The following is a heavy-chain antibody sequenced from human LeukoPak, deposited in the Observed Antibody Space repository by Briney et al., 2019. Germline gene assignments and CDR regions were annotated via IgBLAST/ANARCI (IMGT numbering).Heavy chain of an antibody. CDR3: ARDGWNDRMRVGWFDP. V-gene: IGHV1-2*02. Sequence: ASLKVSFKASGYTFTGYYMHWVRQAPGQGLEWMGWINPNSGGTNYAQKFQGRVIMTRDTSISTVYMELSRLRSEDTAVYYCARDGWNDRMRVGWFDPWGQGTLVTVS. J-gene: IGHJ5*02. D-gene: IGHD1-1*01. CDR1: GYTFTGYY. CDR2: INPNSGGT.